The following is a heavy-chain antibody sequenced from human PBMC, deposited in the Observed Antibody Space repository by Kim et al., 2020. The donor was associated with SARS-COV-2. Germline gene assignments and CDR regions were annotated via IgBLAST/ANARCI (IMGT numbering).Heavy chain of an antibody. V-gene: IGHV3-23*01. CDR3: AKDRGYSSWSNWFDP. J-gene: IGHJ5*02. Sequence: DSVKGRFTVSRDNSKNTLYLQMNSLRAEDTAVYYCAKDRGYSSWSNWFDPWGQGTLVTVSS. D-gene: IGHD6-6*01.